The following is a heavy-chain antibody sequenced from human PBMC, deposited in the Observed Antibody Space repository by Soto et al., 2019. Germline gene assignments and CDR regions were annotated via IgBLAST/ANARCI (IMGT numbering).Heavy chain of an antibody. CDR1: GFNVSTNY. CDR2: IYSGGTT. V-gene: IGHV3-53*01. J-gene: IGHJ4*02. CDR3: ARGSGSLYYFHY. Sequence: GGSLRLSCAASGFNVSTNYMPWVRQAPGKGLEWVSVIYSGGTTYYADSVKGRFIISRDNFKNTLYLQMNNLRAEDTALYYCARGSGSLYYFHYWGQGTLVTVSS. D-gene: IGHD1-26*01.